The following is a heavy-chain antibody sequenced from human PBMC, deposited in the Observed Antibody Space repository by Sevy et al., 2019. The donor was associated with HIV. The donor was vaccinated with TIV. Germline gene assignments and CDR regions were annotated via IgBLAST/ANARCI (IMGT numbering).Heavy chain of an antibody. CDR1: GYTFTALD. J-gene: IGHJ4*02. Sequence: ASVKVSCKASGYTFTALDINWVRQATGQGLEWMGWMNPNTGQTDYSQRFQGRVTMTRDTSISTAYMERHSLGSDDTAIYYCARGIAAGVDYWGQGTQVTVSS. CDR3: ARGIAAGVDY. CDR2: MNPNTGQT. V-gene: IGHV1-8*01. D-gene: IGHD6-13*01.